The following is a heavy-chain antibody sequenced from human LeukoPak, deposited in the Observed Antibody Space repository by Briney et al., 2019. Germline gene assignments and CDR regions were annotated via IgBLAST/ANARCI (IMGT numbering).Heavy chain of an antibody. D-gene: IGHD6-6*01. CDR1: GFSFSSYD. CDR3: ATSSSPTYFDY. V-gene: IGHV3-23*01. J-gene: IGHJ4*02. CDR2: ISPSGGRT. Sequence: GGSLRLSCAASGFSFSSYDMSWVRQAPGKGLEWVSSISPSGGRTNFADSVKGRFTISRDNSKNTLYLQMKSLRADDTAVYYCATSSSPTYFDYWGQGTLVTVSS.